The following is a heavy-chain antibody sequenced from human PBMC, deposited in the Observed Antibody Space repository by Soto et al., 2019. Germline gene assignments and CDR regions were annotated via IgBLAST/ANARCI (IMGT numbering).Heavy chain of an antibody. CDR1: GGSISSGGYY. V-gene: IGHV4-31*03. CDR2: IYYSGST. CDR3: ARVDSSGYYSDY. D-gene: IGHD3-22*01. Sequence: TLSLTCTVSGGSISSGGYYWSWIRQHPGKGLEWIGYIYYSGSTYYNPSLKSRVTISVDTSKNQFSLKLSSVTAADTAVYYCARVDSSGYYSDYWGQGTLVTVSS. J-gene: IGHJ4*02.